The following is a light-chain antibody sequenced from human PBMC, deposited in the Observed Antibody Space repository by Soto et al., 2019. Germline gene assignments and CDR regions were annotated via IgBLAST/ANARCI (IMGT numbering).Light chain of an antibody. Sequence: QSVLTQPPSVSGTHGQRVNMSCSGSSSNIGSKSVSWYQHLPQTAPKLLIYSNNQRPSGVPGRFSGSKSGTSASLAISGLQSDDETQYYCAAWDDSLNVLVFGGGTKVTVL. V-gene: IGLV1-44*01. CDR3: AAWDDSLNVLV. J-gene: IGLJ2*01. CDR1: SSNIGSKS. CDR2: SNN.